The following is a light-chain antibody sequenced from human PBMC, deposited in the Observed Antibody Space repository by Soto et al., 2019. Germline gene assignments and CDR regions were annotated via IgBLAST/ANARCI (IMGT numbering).Light chain of an antibody. CDR1: ESIDSW. Sequence: DIQITQSPSTLSASVGDRVTITCRASESIDSWLAWHQQKPGRAPKLLISKASSLESGVPSRFSGSGFGTEFTLTISSLQPDDFATYYCQQYNSYRAFGQGTKV. V-gene: IGKV1-5*03. J-gene: IGKJ1*01. CDR3: QQYNSYRA. CDR2: KAS.